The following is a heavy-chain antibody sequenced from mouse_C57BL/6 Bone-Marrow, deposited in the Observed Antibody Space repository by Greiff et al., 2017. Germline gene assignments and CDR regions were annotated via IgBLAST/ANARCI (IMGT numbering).Heavy chain of an antibody. J-gene: IGHJ4*01. CDR2: ISDGGSYT. CDR1: GFTFSSYA. Sequence: EVQLVESGGGLVKPGGSLKLSCAASGFTFSSYAMSWVRQTPEKRLEWVATISDGGSYTYYPDNVKGRFTISRDNAKNNLYLQMSHLKSEDTAMYYCARDRDGYLYYYARDYWGQGTSVTVSS. D-gene: IGHD2-3*01. CDR3: ARDRDGYLYYYARDY. V-gene: IGHV5-4*01.